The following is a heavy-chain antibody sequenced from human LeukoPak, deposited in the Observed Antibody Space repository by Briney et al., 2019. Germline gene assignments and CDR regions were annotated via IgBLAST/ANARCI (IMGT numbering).Heavy chain of an antibody. CDR3: ARDGSGSYYNVNYYGMDV. V-gene: IGHV1-18*04. Sequence: GASVKVSCKASGYTFTSYGISWVRQAPGQGLEWMGWISAYNGNTNYAQKLQGRVTMTTGTSTSTAYMELRSLRSDDTAVYYCARDGSGSYYNVNYYGMDVWGKGTTVTVSS. D-gene: IGHD3-10*01. CDR1: GYTFTSYG. J-gene: IGHJ6*04. CDR2: ISAYNGNT.